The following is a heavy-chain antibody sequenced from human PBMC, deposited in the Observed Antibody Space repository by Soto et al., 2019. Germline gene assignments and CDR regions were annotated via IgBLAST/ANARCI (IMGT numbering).Heavy chain of an antibody. D-gene: IGHD1-1*01. CDR3: VRDGTKTLRDWFDP. CDR1: GASISGFY. J-gene: IGHJ5*02. Sequence: LETLYLTCTVSGASISGFYLSWIRKSAGKGLEWIGRIYATGTTDYNPSLKSRVMMSVDTSKKQFSLKLRSVTAADTAVYYCVRDGTKTLRDWFDPWGQGISVTVYS. V-gene: IGHV4-4*07. CDR2: IYATGTT.